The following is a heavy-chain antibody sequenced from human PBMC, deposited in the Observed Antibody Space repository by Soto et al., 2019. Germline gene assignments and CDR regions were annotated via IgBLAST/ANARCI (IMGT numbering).Heavy chain of an antibody. D-gene: IGHD4-17*01. J-gene: IGHJ4*02. CDR1: GGSISSSIYY. CDR3: VSQRTTVPTQAYFDY. CDR2: IYYSGST. Sequence: SETLSLTCTVSGGSISSSIYYWGWIRQPPGKGLDWIGSIYYSGSTYYNPSLKSRVTISVHTSNNQFSLSVSSVTASDTAVYFGVSQRTTVPTQAYFDYGGPGSLVTISS. V-gene: IGHV4-39*01.